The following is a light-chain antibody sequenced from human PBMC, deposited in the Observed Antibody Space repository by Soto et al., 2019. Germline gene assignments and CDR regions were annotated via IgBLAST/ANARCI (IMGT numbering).Light chain of an antibody. Sequence: QSVLTQPPSVSGAPGQKVTISCTRSSSNIGAAYDVHWYQHLPGTAPKLLIYGNNNRPSGVPDRFSGSKSGTSASLAITGLQAEDEADYDCQSYDSSLSGWVFGRGTKLTVL. CDR2: GNN. CDR1: SSNIGAAYD. V-gene: IGLV1-40*01. J-gene: IGLJ3*02. CDR3: QSYDSSLSGWV.